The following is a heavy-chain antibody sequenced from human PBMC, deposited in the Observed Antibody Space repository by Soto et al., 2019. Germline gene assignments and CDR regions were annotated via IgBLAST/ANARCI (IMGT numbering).Heavy chain of an antibody. J-gene: IGHJ4*02. CDR1: GFTFSSYG. V-gene: IGHV3-30*18. D-gene: IGHD2-2*01. CDR2: ISYDGSNK. Sequence: GSLRLSCAASGFTFSSYGMHWVRQAPGKGLEWVAVISYDGSNKYYADSVKGRFTISRDNSKNTLYLQMNSLRAEDTAVYFCAKDRRYCSSTSCRYFDYWGQGTLVTVSS. CDR3: AKDRRYCSSTSCRYFDY.